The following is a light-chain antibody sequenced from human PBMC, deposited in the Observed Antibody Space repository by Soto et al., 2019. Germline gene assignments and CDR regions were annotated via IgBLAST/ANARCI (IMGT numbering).Light chain of an antibody. CDR1: SSDVGGSNY. CDR3: CSYGDTYTYV. J-gene: IGLJ1*01. CDR2: DVN. Sequence: QSALTQPRSVSGSPGQSVTVSCTGTSSDVGGSNYVSWYQQHPGKVPRLIIFDVNKRPSGVPARFSGSKSGNTASLTISGLQAEDEADYYCCSYGDTYTYVFGTGTKLTV. V-gene: IGLV2-11*01.